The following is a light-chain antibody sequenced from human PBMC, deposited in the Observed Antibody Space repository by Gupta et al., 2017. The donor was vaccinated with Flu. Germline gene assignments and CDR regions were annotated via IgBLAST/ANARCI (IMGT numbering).Light chain of an antibody. CDR3: QQSGSSSWT. V-gene: IGKV3-20*01. CDR1: QSVTNTT. J-gene: IGKJ1*01. CDR2: GSS. Sequence: ERVTLSCRTSQSVTNTTLVWYQQKPGQAPRLLIYGSSHRATGIADRFSGSGSGTDYTLTISRLEPEDFAVYYCQQSGSSSWTFGQGTKVEI.